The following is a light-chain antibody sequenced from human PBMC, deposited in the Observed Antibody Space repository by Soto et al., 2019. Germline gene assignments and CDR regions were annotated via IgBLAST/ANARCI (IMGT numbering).Light chain of an antibody. CDR1: QSVSSN. CDR2: DAS. CDR3: QQYNNWPHT. Sequence: EIVMTQSPATLSVSPGERATLSCRASQSVSSNLAWYQLKPGQAPRLLIYDASTRATRIPTRFSGSGSGTEFTLTISSLQSEDFAVYFCQQYNNWPHTFGQGTKLEIK. V-gene: IGKV3-15*01. J-gene: IGKJ2*01.